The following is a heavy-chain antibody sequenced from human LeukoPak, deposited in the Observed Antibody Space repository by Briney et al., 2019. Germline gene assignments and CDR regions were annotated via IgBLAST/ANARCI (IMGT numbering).Heavy chain of an antibody. CDR3: ARGAYGSGSGNAFNI. D-gene: IGHD3-10*01. J-gene: IGHJ3*02. Sequence: PSETLSLTCTVSGGSITSGTYYWSWIRQPAGKGLEWIGRIFSTGSTNYNPSLKSRVTMSVDTSKNRFSLNLSSVTAADTAVYYCARGAYGSGSGNAFNIWGQGTTVTVSS. CDR1: GGSITSGTYY. V-gene: IGHV4-61*02. CDR2: IFSTGST.